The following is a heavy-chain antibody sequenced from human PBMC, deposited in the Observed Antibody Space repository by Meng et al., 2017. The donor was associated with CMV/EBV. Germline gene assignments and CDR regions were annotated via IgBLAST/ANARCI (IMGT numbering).Heavy chain of an antibody. Sequence: ASVKVSCKASGYTFTSYYMHWVRQAPGQGLEWMGIINPSGGSTSYAQKFQGRVTMTRDTSTSTVYKEPSSLRSEDTAVYYCARARYCSSTSCYPEVPQDWGQGTLVTVSS. D-gene: IGHD2-2*01. CDR1: GYTFTSYY. J-gene: IGHJ4*02. CDR3: ARARYCSSTSCYPEVPQD. CDR2: INPSGGST. V-gene: IGHV1-46*01.